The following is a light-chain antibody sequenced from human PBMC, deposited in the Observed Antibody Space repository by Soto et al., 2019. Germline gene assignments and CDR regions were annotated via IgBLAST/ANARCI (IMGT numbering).Light chain of an antibody. J-gene: IGKJ5*01. CDR1: QSVSIY. V-gene: IGKV3-11*01. CDR2: DAS. CDR3: QQRLTWPPLT. Sequence: EIVLTQSPATLSLSPGERATLSCRASQSVSIYLAWYQQKPGQAPRLLIYDASNRATGIPARFSGSGSGTDFTLTISSLEPEDFAVYYCQQRLTWPPLTFGQGTRLEMK.